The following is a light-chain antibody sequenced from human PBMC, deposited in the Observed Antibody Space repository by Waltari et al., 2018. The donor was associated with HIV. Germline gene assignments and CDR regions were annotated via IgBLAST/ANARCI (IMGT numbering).Light chain of an antibody. CDR1: SCNIASNY. V-gene: IGLV6-57*01. Sequence: NFMLTQPHSVSESPGKTVTIPCTRSSCNIASNYSQWYQLRPGTSPTPVIYEDKQRPSGVPDRFSGSIDSSSNSSSLTISGLKTEDEADYYCQSYDSSNFWVFGGGTKLTVL. CDR3: QSYDSSNFWV. CDR2: EDK. J-gene: IGLJ3*02.